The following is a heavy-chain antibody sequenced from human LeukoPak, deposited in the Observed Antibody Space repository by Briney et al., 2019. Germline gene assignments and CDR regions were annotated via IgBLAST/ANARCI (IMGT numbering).Heavy chain of an antibody. D-gene: IGHD3-9*01. CDR1: GYTFTGYY. Sequence: ASVKVSCKASGYTFTGYYMHWVRQAPGQGLEWMGWINPNSGGTNYAQKFQDRVTMTRDTSISTAYMEVGRLRYVDTAVYYCARSPHILTGENFDYWGQGTLVTVSS. V-gene: IGHV1-2*02. CDR2: INPNSGGT. J-gene: IGHJ4*02. CDR3: ARSPHILTGENFDY.